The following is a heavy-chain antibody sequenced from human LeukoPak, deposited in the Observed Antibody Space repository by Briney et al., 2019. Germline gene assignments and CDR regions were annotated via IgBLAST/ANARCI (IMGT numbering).Heavy chain of an antibody. V-gene: IGHV3-74*01. Sequence: PGGSLRLSCAASGFTLRSYWMHWFRQVPGKGLVWVSRINSDGSMTSYADSVKGRFTISRDNAENTLYLQMNSLRAEDTGVYFCGRVTASWHPCIDYWGQGTPVSVSS. CDR2: INSDGSMT. CDR3: GRVTASWHPCIDY. D-gene: IGHD2-2*01. CDR1: GFTLRSYW. J-gene: IGHJ4*02.